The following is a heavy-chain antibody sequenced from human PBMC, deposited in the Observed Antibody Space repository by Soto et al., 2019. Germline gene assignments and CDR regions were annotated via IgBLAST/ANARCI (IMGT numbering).Heavy chain of an antibody. J-gene: IGHJ4*02. Sequence: PGGSLRLSCAASGFTFSYYWMNWVRQAPGKGLVWVSRINSDGNTITYADSVKGRFTISRDNAKNTLYLQVNNLRVEDTAVYYCERTITSSHRFDDWGQANVVTVSS. CDR3: ERTITSSHRFDD. V-gene: IGHV3-74*01. CDR1: GFTFSYYW. D-gene: IGHD1-20*01. CDR2: INSDGNTI.